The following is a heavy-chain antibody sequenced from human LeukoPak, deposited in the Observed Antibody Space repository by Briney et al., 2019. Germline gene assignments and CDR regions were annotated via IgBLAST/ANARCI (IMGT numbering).Heavy chain of an antibody. CDR2: ISYDGSNK. V-gene: IGHV3-30*04. Sequence: RPGGSLRLSCAASGFTFSSYAMHWVRQAPGKGLEWVAVISYDGSNKYYADSVKGRFTISRDNSKNTLYLQMNSLRAEDTAVYYCARGVPISYDSSANYFDYWGQGTLVTVSS. CDR3: ARGVPISYDSSANYFDY. J-gene: IGHJ4*02. D-gene: IGHD5-12*01. CDR1: GFTFSSYA.